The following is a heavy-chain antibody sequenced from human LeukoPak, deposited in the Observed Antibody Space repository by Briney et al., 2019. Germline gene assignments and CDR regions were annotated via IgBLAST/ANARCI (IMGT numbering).Heavy chain of an antibody. J-gene: IGHJ5*02. CDR1: GDSVSSNSAA. Sequence: SQTLSLTCAISGDSVSSNSAAWNWIRQFPSRGLEWLGRTYYRSKWYNDYAVSVKSRITINPDTSKNQFSLQLNSVTPEDTAVYYCAREGYSSSLDWFDPWGQGTLVTVSS. D-gene: IGHD6-13*01. CDR2: TYYRSKWYN. V-gene: IGHV6-1*01. CDR3: AREGYSSSLDWFDP.